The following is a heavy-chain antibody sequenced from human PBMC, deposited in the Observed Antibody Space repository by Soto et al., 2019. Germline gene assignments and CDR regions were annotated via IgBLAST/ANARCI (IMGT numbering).Heavy chain of an antibody. V-gene: IGHV4-59*08. CDR2: IYYTGST. CDR3: ARSNTFGVVIGYFDY. J-gene: IGHJ4*02. Sequence: QVQLQESGPGLVKPSETLSLTCTVSGGSISSYYWSWIRQPPGKGLEWVGYIYYTGSTNYNPSLKSRVHLSPDSAKNPFSPKLSSGTAADTAVYYCARSNTFGVVIGYFDYWGQGTLVTVSS. D-gene: IGHD3-3*01. CDR1: GGSISSYY.